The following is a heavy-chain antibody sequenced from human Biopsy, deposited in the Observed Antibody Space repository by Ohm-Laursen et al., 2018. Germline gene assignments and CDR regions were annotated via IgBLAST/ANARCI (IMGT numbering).Heavy chain of an antibody. CDR1: GYSMRTYY. CDR3: ARDRGSGWTDY. V-gene: IGHV4-59*01. CDR2: IYYSGST. J-gene: IGHJ4*02. D-gene: IGHD6-19*01. Sequence: TLSLTCSVSGYSMRTYYWSWIRQSPGKGLEWIGHIYYSGSTNYNPSLQSRVVMSVDTSKNQFSLRLNSVTAADTATYYCARDRGSGWTDYWGQGTLVTVSS.